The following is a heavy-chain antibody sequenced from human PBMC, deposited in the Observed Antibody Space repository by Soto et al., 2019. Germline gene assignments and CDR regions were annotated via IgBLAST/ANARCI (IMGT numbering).Heavy chain of an antibody. CDR3: ARDVNGGFCGA. V-gene: IGHV3-23*01. Sequence: GGSLRLSCAASGFTFSSYAMSWVRQAPGKGLEWVSAISSSGGSTYYADSVKGRFTISRDNARNTVYLQMNSLRADDTAVYYCARDVNGGFCGAWGQGTLVTVSS. CDR2: ISSSGGST. CDR1: GFTFSSYA. D-gene: IGHD2-21*01. J-gene: IGHJ5*02.